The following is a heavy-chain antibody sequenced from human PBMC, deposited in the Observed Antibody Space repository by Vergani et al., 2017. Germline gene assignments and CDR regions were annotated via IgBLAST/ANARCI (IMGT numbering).Heavy chain of an antibody. CDR2: MNPKSGNT. CDR1: GYTFTSYD. J-gene: IGHJ5*02. D-gene: IGHD2-15*01. CDR3: ARAPYCGGGSNDPNWCDP. Sequence: QVQLVQSGAEVKKPGASVKVSCKASGYTFTSYDIHWVRQATGQGLEWMGWMNPKSGNTGNAQKFQGRVTMTRNTSISTAYMELSRLRSEDTAVYYCARAPYCGGGSNDPNWCDPWGQGTLVTFSS. V-gene: IGHV1-8*01.